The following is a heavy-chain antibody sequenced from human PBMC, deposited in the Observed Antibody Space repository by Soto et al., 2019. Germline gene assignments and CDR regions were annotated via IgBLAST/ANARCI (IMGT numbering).Heavy chain of an antibody. Sequence: QVQLVQSGAEVKKPGSSVKVSCKASGGTFSSYAISWVRQAPGQGLEWMGGIIPIFGTANYAQKFQGRVTITADKSTSTAYMELSSLRSEDTAVYYCARDGIAVAGTDDNRWSDYWGQGTLVTVSS. D-gene: IGHD6-19*01. CDR1: GGTFSSYA. CDR2: IIPIFGTA. V-gene: IGHV1-69*06. CDR3: ARDGIAVAGTDDNRWSDY. J-gene: IGHJ4*02.